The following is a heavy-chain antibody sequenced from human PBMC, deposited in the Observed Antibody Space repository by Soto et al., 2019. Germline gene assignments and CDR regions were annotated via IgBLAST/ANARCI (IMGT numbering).Heavy chain of an antibody. Sequence: SATLSPTCTLPGGSISTYYWSWIRQPPGKGLEWIGYIYYSGSTNYNPSLKSRVTISVDTSKNQFSLKLSSVTAADTAVYYCARGAGATGYWGQGTLVTVSS. CDR2: IYYSGST. V-gene: IGHV4-59*01. D-gene: IGHD1-26*01. CDR1: GGSISTYY. CDR3: ARGAGATGY. J-gene: IGHJ4*02.